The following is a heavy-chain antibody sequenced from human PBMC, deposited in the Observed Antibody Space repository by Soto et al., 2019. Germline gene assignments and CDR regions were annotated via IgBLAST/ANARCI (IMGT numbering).Heavy chain of an antibody. V-gene: IGHV1-2*04. J-gene: IGHJ6*02. CDR1: GYTFTGYY. D-gene: IGHD5-12*01. Sequence: ASVKVSCKAYGYTFTGYYMHWVRQAPVQGLEWMGWINPNSGGTNYAQKFQGWVTMTRDTSISTAYMELSRLRSDDTAVYYCARVSMATSDYYYYGMDVWGQGTTVTVS. CDR3: ARVSMATSDYYYYGMDV. CDR2: INPNSGGT.